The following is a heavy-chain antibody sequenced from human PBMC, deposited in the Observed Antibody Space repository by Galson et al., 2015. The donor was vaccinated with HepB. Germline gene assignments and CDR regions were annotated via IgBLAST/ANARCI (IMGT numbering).Heavy chain of an antibody. CDR1: GFTFSSHF. CDR3: ARVYDGDDAGEDYGMDV. V-gene: IGHV3-21*01. J-gene: IGHJ6*02. D-gene: IGHD4-17*01. Sequence: SLRLVCAGSGFTFSSHFMNWVRQAPGKGLEWVAYISATSRNIYYADSVKGRFSISRDNGKNSLYLQMNSLRAEDTAVYYCARVYDGDDAGEDYGMDVWGPGATVTVSS. CDR2: ISATSRNI.